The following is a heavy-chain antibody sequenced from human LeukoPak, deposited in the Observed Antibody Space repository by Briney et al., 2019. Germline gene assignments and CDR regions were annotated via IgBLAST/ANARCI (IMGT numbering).Heavy chain of an antibody. CDR2: IRSKANSYAT. CDR1: GFTFSGSA. V-gene: IGHV3-73*01. CDR3: TTDYYYYMDV. J-gene: IGHJ6*03. Sequence: GGSLKLSCAASGFTFSGSAMHWVRQASGKGLEWVGRIRSKANSYATAYAASVKGRFTISRDDSKNTAYLQMNSLKTEDTAVYYCTTDYYYYMDVWGKGTTVTISS.